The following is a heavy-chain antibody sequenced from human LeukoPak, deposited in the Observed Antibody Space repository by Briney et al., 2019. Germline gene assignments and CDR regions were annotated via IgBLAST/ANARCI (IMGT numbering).Heavy chain of an antibody. Sequence: SETLSLTCAVYGGSFSGYYWSWIRQPPGKGLEWIGEINHSGSTNYNPSLKSRVTISVDTSKNQFSLKLSSVTAADTAVYYCAAGELELAIDYWGQGTLVTVSS. D-gene: IGHD1-7*01. CDR2: INHSGST. V-gene: IGHV4-34*01. CDR3: AAGELELAIDY. J-gene: IGHJ4*02. CDR1: GGSFSGYY.